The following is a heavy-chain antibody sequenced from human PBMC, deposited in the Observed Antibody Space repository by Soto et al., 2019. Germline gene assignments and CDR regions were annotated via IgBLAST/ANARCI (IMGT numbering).Heavy chain of an antibody. V-gene: IGHV3-74*01. Sequence: EVQLVESGGGLVQPGGSLRLSCAASGFTFSSYWMHWVRQAPGKGLVWVSHINIDGSTTNYAGSVKGRFTISRDNAKNTMYLQRNSLRDEDTAVYYCARGGRGSDYWGQGTLFTVSS. D-gene: IGHD3-10*01. CDR2: INIDGSTT. J-gene: IGHJ4*02. CDR3: ARGGRGSDY. CDR1: GFTFSSYW.